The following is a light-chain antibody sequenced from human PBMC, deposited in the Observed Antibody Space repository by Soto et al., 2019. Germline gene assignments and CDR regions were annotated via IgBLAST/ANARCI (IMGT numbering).Light chain of an antibody. J-gene: IGKJ1*01. CDR3: QQYNKWPRT. Sequence: EILMTQSPATVSVSPGERATLSCRASQSVSSNLAWYQQKPGQAPSLLFYGASTRATGIPARFSGSGSGTDFTLTIGSLQSADFAVYYCQQYNKWPRTFGQGTKVEIK. CDR1: QSVSSN. CDR2: GAS. V-gene: IGKV3-15*01.